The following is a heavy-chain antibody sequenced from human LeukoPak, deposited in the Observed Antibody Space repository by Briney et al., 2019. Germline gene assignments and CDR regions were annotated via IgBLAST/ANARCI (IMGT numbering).Heavy chain of an antibody. CDR1: GGSINSDGYS. D-gene: IGHD2-15*01. Sequence: PSETLSLTCAVSGGSINSDGYSWGWIRQPPGKGLEWIGYIYHSGITYYNPSLKSRVTISVDTSKNQFSLKLSSVTAADTAVYYCARQVVVVVAANWFDPWGQGTLVTVSS. CDR3: ARQVVVVVAANWFDP. J-gene: IGHJ5*02. V-gene: IGHV4-30-2*01. CDR2: IYHSGIT.